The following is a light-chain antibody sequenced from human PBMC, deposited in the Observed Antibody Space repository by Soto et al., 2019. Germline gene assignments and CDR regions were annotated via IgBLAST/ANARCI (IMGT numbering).Light chain of an antibody. CDR1: QNVSNY. CDR2: DAS. Sequence: EIVLTQSPATLSLSPGERATLSCRASQNVSNYLAWYQQRPGQAPRLLIYDASNRATVIPARFSGGGSGTDFTLTISSLEPADVAMYYCQQFYYYPHTFGQGTKLEVK. J-gene: IGKJ2*01. V-gene: IGKV3-11*01. CDR3: QQFYYYPHT.